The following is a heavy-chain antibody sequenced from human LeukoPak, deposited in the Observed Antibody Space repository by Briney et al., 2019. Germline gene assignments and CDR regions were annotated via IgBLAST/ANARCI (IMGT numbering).Heavy chain of an antibody. Sequence: KSGGSLRLSCAASGFTFSSYSMNWVRQAPGKGLEWVSSISSSSSYIYYADSVKGRFTISRDNAKNSLYLQMNSLRAEDTAVYYCARGLLCSSCYHTFDYWGQATLVTVSS. CDR2: ISSSSSYI. J-gene: IGHJ4*02. CDR1: GFTFSSYS. CDR3: ARGLLCSSCYHTFDY. D-gene: IGHD2-2*01. V-gene: IGHV3-21*01.